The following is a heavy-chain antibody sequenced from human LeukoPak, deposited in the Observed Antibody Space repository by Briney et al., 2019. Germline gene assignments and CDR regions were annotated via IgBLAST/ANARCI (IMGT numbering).Heavy chain of an antibody. D-gene: IGHD6-13*01. Sequence: GGSLRLSCAASGFTFSDYSMNWVRQAPGKGLEWVSSISSSSNYIHYADSVKGRFTISRDNAKNPVYLQMNSLRGEDTAVYYCARGAVAAAGPAYWGQGTLVTVSS. V-gene: IGHV3-21*01. J-gene: IGHJ4*02. CDR1: GFTFSDYS. CDR2: ISSSSNYI. CDR3: ARGAVAAAGPAY.